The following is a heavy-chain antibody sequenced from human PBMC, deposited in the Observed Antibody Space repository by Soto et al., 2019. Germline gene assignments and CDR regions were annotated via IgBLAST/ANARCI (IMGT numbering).Heavy chain of an antibody. CDR3: EQTDDGGRSRTPAGWFVA. D-gene: IGHD2-15*01. V-gene: IGHV2-26*01. CDR2: IFSNDER. J-gene: IGHJ5*01. CDR1: GISLSNAGMG. Sequence: QVTLKESGPVLVKPTETLTLTCTVSGISLSNAGMGGSWIRQPPGKALEWLAPIFSNDERRFSTSLKNRLTISKDTFNSQVVLIMTHMDPVDTATYYCEQTDDGGRSRTPAGWFVAWGHGTLGTVSS.